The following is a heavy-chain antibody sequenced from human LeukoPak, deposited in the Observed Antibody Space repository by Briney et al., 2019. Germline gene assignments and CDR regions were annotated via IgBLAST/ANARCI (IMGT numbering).Heavy chain of an antibody. Sequence: SETLSLTCSVSGASVSSASYYWTWIRQPPGKGLEWIGYIYDSGNTNSNPSLKSRVAISLDTSKNQFSLKLSSVTAADTAVYYCARVGDWNDLVYWGQGTLVTVSS. J-gene: IGHJ4*02. CDR3: ARVGDWNDLVY. V-gene: IGHV4-61*01. D-gene: IGHD1-1*01. CDR1: GASVSSASYY. CDR2: IYDSGNT.